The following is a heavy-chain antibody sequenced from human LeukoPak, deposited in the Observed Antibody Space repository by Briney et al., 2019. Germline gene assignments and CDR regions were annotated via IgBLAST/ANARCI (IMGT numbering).Heavy chain of an antibody. CDR2: ISSSGSTI. D-gene: IGHD4-17*01. V-gene: IGHV3-11*01. CDR3: AKDYLRTTDY. CDR1: GFTFSDYY. Sequence: GGSLRLSCAASGFTFSDYYMSWIRQAPGKGLEWVSYISSSGSTIYYADSVKGRFTISRDDSKNTVYLQMNSLRAGDTAIYYCAKDYLRTTDYWGQGTLVTVSS. J-gene: IGHJ4*02.